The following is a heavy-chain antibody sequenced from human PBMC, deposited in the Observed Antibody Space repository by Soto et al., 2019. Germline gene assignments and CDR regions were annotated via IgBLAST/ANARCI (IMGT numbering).Heavy chain of an antibody. CDR1: GYTFTYRY. CDR3: ASSQGYSSGPFSPFDY. J-gene: IGHJ4*02. Sequence: ASVKVSCKASGYTFTYRYLHWVRQAPGQALEWMGWITPFNGNTNYAQKFQDRVTITRDRSMSTAYMELSSLRSEDTAMYYCASSQGYSSGPFSPFDYWGQGTLVTVSS. V-gene: IGHV1-45*02. D-gene: IGHD6-19*01. CDR2: ITPFNGNT.